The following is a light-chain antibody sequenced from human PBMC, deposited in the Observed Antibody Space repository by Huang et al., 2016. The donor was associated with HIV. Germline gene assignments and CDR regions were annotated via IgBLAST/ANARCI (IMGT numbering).Light chain of an antibody. CDR2: GAS. CDR1: QSVTSN. J-gene: IGKJ2*01. V-gene: IGKV3-15*01. CDR3: QQYNNWPPYT. Sequence: EIVMTQSPATLSVSPGERATLSCRASQSVTSNLAWYQQRPGHAPRHLIYGASTRATVVPARFSGSGFGTEFTLTISSLQSEDFAGYYCQQYNNWPPYTFGQGTKLEIE.